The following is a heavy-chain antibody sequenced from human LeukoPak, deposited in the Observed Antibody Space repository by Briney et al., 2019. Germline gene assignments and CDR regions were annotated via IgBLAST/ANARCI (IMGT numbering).Heavy chain of an antibody. CDR1: GGSISSSSYY. V-gene: IGHV4-39*01. J-gene: IGHJ3*02. CDR2: IYYSGST. CDR3: AGPLPKYYYDSSGYYGTLSAIDI. Sequence: TPSETLSLTCTVSGGSISSSSYYWGWIRQPPGKGLEWIGSIYYSGSTYYNPSLKSRVTISVDTSKNQFSLKLSSVTAADTAVYYCAGPLPKYYYDSSGYYGTLSAIDIWGQGTMVTVSS. D-gene: IGHD3-22*01.